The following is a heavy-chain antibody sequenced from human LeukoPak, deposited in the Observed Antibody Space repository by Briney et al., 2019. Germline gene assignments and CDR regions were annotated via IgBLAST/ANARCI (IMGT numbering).Heavy chain of an antibody. V-gene: IGHV3-7*05. CDR1: GFTFSSYW. CDR2: IKQDGSEK. J-gene: IGHJ5*02. CDR3: ARDRSGYDFCRFDP. D-gene: IGHD5-12*01. Sequence: PGGSLRLSCAASGFTFSSYWMSWVRQAPGKGLEWVANIKQDGSEKYYVDSVKGRFTISRDNAKNSMYLQMNSLRAEDTAVYYCARDRSGYDFCRFDPWGQGTLVTVSS.